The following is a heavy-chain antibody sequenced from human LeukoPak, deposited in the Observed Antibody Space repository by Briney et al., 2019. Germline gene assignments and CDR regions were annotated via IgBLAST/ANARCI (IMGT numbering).Heavy chain of an antibody. J-gene: IGHJ4*02. D-gene: IGHD1-14*01. CDR2: IHRSGSP. CDR3: AREILGGFNPGAY. V-gene: IGHV4-4*02. Sequence: SETLSLTCTVSLDTTTSNFWSWVRQPPGKGLEWIGEIHRSGSPNYNPSLQSRVTISIDRSRNQIVLELSSVTAADTAVYYCAREILGGFNPGAYWGQGTLVTVSS. CDR1: LDTTTSNF.